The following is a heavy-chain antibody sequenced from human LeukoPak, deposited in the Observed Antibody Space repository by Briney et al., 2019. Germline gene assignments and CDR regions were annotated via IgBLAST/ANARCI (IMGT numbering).Heavy chain of an antibody. CDR2: INPNSRGT. CDR3: ARAPPLRLKGVADY. Sequence: ASVKVSCKASGYTFTGYYMHWVRQAPGQGLEWMGWINPNSRGTDYAQKFQGSVTMTRDTSITTAYMELSRLTSADTAVYYCARAPPLRLKGVADYWGQGTLVTVSS. J-gene: IGHJ4*02. V-gene: IGHV1-2*02. CDR1: GYTFTGYY. D-gene: IGHD3-10*01.